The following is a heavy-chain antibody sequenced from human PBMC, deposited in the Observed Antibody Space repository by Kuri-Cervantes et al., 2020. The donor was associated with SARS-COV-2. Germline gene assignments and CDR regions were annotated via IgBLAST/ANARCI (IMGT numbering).Heavy chain of an antibody. CDR1: GFTFSSYG. V-gene: IGHV3-33*01. CDR2: IWYDGSNK. D-gene: IGHD4-23*01. CDR3: ARGARDYGGNSEFDY. J-gene: IGHJ4*02. Sequence: GESLKISCAASGFTFSSYGMHWVRQAPGKGLEWVAVIWYDGSNKYYADSVKGRFTISRDNSKNTLYLQMNSLRAEDTAVYYCARGARDYGGNSEFDYWGQGTLVTVSS.